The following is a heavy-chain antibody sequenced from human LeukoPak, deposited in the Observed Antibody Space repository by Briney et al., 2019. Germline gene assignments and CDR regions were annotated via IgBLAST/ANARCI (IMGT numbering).Heavy chain of an antibody. CDR3: ARQPHHARDY. Sequence: KAGESLKISCKGSGYSFTSYWIGWVRQMPGKGLEWMGVIYPGDSDTRYSPSFQGRVTISADKPISTAYLQWSSLKASDTAMYYCARQPHHARDYWGQGTLVTVSS. V-gene: IGHV5-51*01. J-gene: IGHJ4*02. CDR2: IYPGDSDT. CDR1: GYSFTSYW.